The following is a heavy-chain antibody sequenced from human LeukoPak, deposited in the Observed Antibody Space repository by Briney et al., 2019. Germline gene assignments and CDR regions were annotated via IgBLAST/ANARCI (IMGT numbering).Heavy chain of an antibody. V-gene: IGHV3-49*04. CDR2: IRSKAYGGTT. CDR1: GFTFSSYA. Sequence: GGSLRLSCAASGFTFSSYAMSWVRQAPGKGLEWVGFIRSKAYGGTTEYAASVKVRFTISRDDSKSIAYLQMNSLKTEDTAVYYCTRDRPYYDILTGYSQYSDHWGQGTLVTVSS. D-gene: IGHD3-9*01. CDR3: TRDRPYYDILTGYSQYSDH. J-gene: IGHJ4*02.